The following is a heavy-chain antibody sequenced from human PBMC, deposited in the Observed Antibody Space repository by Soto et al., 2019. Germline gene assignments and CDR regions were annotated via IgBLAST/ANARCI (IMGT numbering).Heavy chain of an antibody. J-gene: IGHJ6*02. CDR1: GGSISSSRYY. Sequence: SETLSLTCTVSGGSISSSRYYWGWIRQPPGKGLEWIGNIYHSGNTYYNPSLNSRVTISVDTSKNQFSLKLSSVTAADTAVYFCARPSSTVSYGMDVWGQGTTVTSP. CDR3: ARPSSTVSYGMDV. V-gene: IGHV4-39*01. CDR2: IYHSGNT. D-gene: IGHD4-17*01.